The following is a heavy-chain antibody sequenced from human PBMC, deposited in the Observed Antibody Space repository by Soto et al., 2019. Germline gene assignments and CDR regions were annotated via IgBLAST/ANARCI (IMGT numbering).Heavy chain of an antibody. D-gene: IGHD2-15*01. V-gene: IGHV4-59*01. J-gene: IGHJ4*02. CDR1: GGSISVYY. CDR3: ARGVASSPPRY. CDR2: IYASGGP. Sequence: SETLPLTCTISGGSISVYYWSGIRQSPGPALEWIGYIYASGGPYYNPSLRSRVLISADTSKNQVSLELTSATAADTAVYFCARGVASSPPRYWGRGTLVT.